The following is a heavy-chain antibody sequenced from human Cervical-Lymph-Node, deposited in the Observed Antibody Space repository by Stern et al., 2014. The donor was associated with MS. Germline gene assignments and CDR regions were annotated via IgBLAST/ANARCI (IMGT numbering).Heavy chain of an antibody. J-gene: IGHJ4*02. CDR2: INSGDI. V-gene: IGHV3-21*04. Sequence: EVQLVESGGGLVKPGGSLRLSCAASGFTFKEYSMNWVRQAPGKGLEWVSSINSGDIHYAASVKGRFTISRHNVKNSLYLQMNSLRAEDTAFYYCAREDYTQDFDYWGRGTLVTVSS. CDR1: GFTFKEYS. D-gene: IGHD4-11*01. CDR3: AREDYTQDFDY.